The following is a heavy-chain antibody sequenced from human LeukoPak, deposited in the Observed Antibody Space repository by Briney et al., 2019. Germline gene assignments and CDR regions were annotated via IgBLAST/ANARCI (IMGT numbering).Heavy chain of an antibody. J-gene: IGHJ4*02. V-gene: IGHV1-8*01. D-gene: IGHD6-13*01. CDR2: MNPNSGNT. Sequence: ASVKVSFKASGYSFTSHDINWVRQATGQGLEWMGWMNPNSGNTGYAQKFQDRVTMTSNTTISTAYLELSSLGSEDTAMYYCASALKRGSAGTLIDHWGQGTLVTVSS. CDR1: GYSFTSHD. CDR3: ASALKRGSAGTLIDH.